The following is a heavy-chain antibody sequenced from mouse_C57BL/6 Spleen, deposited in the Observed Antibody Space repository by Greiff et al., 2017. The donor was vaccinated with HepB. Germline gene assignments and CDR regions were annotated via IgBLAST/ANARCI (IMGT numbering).Heavy chain of an antibody. CDR3: ARGIYYYGSSYWYFDV. V-gene: IGHV5-4*03. J-gene: IGHJ1*03. CDR2: ISDGGSYT. Sequence: EVNVVESGGGLVKPGGSLKLSCAASGFTFSSYAMSWVRQTPEKRLEWVATISDGGSYTYYPDNVKGRFTISRDNAKNNLYLQMSHLKSEDTAMYYCARGIYYYGSSYWYFDVWGTGTTVTVSS. D-gene: IGHD1-1*01. CDR1: GFTFSSYA.